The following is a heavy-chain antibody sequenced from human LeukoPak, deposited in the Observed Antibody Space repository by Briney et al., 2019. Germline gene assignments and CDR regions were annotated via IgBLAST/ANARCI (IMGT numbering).Heavy chain of an antibody. Sequence: GGSLRLSCAASGFTFSGYAMHWVRLAPGKGLEWVAVISYDGSNKYYADSVKGRFTISRDNSKNTLYLQMNSLRAEDTAVYYCARGRQVAGLFDYWGQGTLVTVSS. J-gene: IGHJ4*02. CDR3: ARGRQVAGLFDY. D-gene: IGHD6-19*01. CDR2: ISYDGSNK. V-gene: IGHV3-30*04. CDR1: GFTFSGYA.